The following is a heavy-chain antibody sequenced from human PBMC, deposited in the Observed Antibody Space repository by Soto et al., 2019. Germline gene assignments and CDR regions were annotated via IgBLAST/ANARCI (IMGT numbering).Heavy chain of an antibody. CDR2: ISYDGSNK. CDR1: GFTFSSYA. D-gene: IGHD3-10*01. Sequence: GGSLRLSCAASGFTFSSYAMHWVRQAPGKGLEWVAVISYDGSNKYYADSVKGRFTISRDNSKNTLYLQMNSLRAEDTAVYYCARATVRGRGYYYYGMDVWGQGTTVTVS. V-gene: IGHV3-30-3*01. J-gene: IGHJ6*02. CDR3: ARATVRGRGYYYYGMDV.